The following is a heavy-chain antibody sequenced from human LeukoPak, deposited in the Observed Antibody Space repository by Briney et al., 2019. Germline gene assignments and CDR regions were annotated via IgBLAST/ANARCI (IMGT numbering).Heavy chain of an antibody. J-gene: IGHJ4*02. CDR2: IYTSGST. D-gene: IGHD1-26*01. CDR3: ATEGIFATNDY. Sequence: PSETLSLTCTVSGGSISSGSYYWSWIRQPAGKGLEWIGRIYTSGSTNYNPSLKSRVTISVDTSKNQFSLKLSSVTAADTAVYYCATEGIFATNDYCGQGTLVTVSS. CDR1: GGSISSGSYY. V-gene: IGHV4-61*02.